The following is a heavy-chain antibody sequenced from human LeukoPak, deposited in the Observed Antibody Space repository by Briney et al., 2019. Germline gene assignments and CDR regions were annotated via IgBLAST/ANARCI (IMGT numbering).Heavy chain of an antibody. Sequence: EGSLRLSCAASGFTFSSYEMNWVRQAPGKGLEWVSYISSSGSTIYYADSVKGRFTISRDNAKNSLYLQMNSLRAEDTAVYYCARGDYYYDSSGYPGDYWGQGTLVTVSS. D-gene: IGHD3-22*01. J-gene: IGHJ4*02. V-gene: IGHV3-48*03. CDR3: ARGDYYYDSSGYPGDY. CDR1: GFTFSSYE. CDR2: ISSSGSTI.